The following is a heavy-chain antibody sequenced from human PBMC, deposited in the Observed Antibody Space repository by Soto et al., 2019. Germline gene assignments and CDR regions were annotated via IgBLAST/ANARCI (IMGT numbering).Heavy chain of an antibody. V-gene: IGHV4-39*01. D-gene: IGHD4-17*01. J-gene: IGHJ4*02. CDR2: IYNSGST. CDR1: GGSISSRSYY. Sequence: SETLSLTCTVSGGSISSRSYYWGWIRQPPGRGLEWIGSIYNSGSTYYNPSLKSRVTISVDTSKNQFSLKLNSVTAADTAVYYCASGPYGDFDYWGQGTLVTVSS. CDR3: ASGPYGDFDY.